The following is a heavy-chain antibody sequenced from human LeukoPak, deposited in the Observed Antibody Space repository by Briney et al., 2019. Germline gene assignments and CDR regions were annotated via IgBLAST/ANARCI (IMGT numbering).Heavy chain of an antibody. D-gene: IGHD2-15*01. CDR2: INPNSGGT. CDR1: GYTFTGYY. CDR3: ARDRCSGGSCYGFFDY. V-gene: IGHV1-2*02. Sequence: GASVKVSCKASGYTFTGYYMHWVRQAPGQGLEWMGWINPNSGGTNYAQKFQGRVTMTRDTSISTAYMELSRLRSDDTAMYYCARDRCSGGSCYGFFDYWGQGTLVTVSS. J-gene: IGHJ4*02.